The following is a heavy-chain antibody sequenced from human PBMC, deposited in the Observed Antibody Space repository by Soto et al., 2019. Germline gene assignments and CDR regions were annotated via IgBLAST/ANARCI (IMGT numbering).Heavy chain of an antibody. J-gene: IGHJ4*02. CDR1: GGIFSTYA. D-gene: IGHD3-10*01. CDR3: ARDRDDYGSGNYYNRIDF. V-gene: IGHV1-69*01. CDR2: IIPIFGTP. Sequence: QVQLVQSGAEVKKPGSSVKVSCKAYGGIFSTYAISWLRQAPGQGLEWMGGIIPIFGTPNYAQRFQGRVTITADESTSTAYMELSRLRSEDTAVYYCARDRDDYGSGNYYNRIDFWGQGTLVIVSS.